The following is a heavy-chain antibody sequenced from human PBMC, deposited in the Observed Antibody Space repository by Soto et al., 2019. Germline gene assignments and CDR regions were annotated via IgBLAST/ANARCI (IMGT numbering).Heavy chain of an antibody. V-gene: IGHV3-9*01. Sequence: EVQLVESGGGLVQPGRSLRLSCAASGFTFDDYAMHWVRQAPGKGLEWVSGISWNSGSIGYAVSVKGRFTISRDNAKNSLYLQMNSLRAEDTALYYCAKAPIGYCSGGSCSNFDYWGQGTLVTVSS. CDR3: AKAPIGYCSGGSCSNFDY. D-gene: IGHD2-15*01. CDR2: ISWNSGSI. CDR1: GFTFDDYA. J-gene: IGHJ4*02.